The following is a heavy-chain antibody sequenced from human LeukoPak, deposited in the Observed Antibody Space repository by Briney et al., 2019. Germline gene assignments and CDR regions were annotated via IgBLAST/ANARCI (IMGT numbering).Heavy chain of an antibody. J-gene: IGHJ4*02. CDR3: ASMTTVTSPVDY. CDR2: IYYSGST. D-gene: IGHD4-17*01. Sequence: SETLSLTCTVSGGSISSYYWSWIRQPPGKGLEWIGYIYYSGSTNYNPSLKSRVTISVDTSKNQFSLKLSSVTAADTAVYYCASMTTVTSPVDYWGQGTLVTVSS. CDR1: GGSISSYY. V-gene: IGHV4-59*01.